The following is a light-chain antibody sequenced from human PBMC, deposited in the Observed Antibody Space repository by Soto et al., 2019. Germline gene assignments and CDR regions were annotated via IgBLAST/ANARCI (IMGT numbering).Light chain of an antibody. J-gene: IGLJ1*01. CDR3: SSYTSSSTYV. CDR2: EVS. Sequence: QSVLTQPAYVSGSPGQSITISCTGTSSDVGGYNYVSWYQQHPGKAPKLKIYEVSNRPSGVSNRFSGSKSGNTASLTISGLQAEDEADYYCSSYTSSSTYVFGTGTKLTVL. CDR1: SSDVGGYNY. V-gene: IGLV2-14*01.